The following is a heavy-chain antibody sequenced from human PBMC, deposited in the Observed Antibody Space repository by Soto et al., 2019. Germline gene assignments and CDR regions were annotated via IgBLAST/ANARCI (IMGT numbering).Heavy chain of an antibody. D-gene: IGHD3-22*01. CDR2: INPNSGGT. Sequence: ASVKVSCKASGYTFTGYYMHWVRQAPGQGLEWMGWINPNSGGTNYAQKCQGWVTMTRDTSSSTAYMELSRLRSDDTAVYYCARAGNDSSGYPLDYWGQGTLVTVSS. CDR3: ARAGNDSSGYPLDY. J-gene: IGHJ4*02. CDR1: GYTFTGYY. V-gene: IGHV1-2*04.